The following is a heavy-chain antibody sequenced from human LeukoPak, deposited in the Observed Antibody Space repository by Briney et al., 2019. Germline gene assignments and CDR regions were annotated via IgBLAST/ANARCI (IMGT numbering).Heavy chain of an antibody. J-gene: IGHJ4*02. Sequence: SETLSLTCTVSGGSISSYYWSWIRQPAGKGLEWIGEINHSGSTNYHPSLKSRVTISVDTSKNQFSLKLSSVTAADTAVYYCARGGYRWSSAYFDYWGQGTLVTVSS. CDR2: INHSGST. CDR3: ARGGYRWSSAYFDY. D-gene: IGHD3-22*01. V-gene: IGHV4-34*01. CDR1: GGSISSYY.